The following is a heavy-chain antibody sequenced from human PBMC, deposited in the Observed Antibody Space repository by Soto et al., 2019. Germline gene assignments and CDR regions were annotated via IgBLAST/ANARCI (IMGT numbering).Heavy chain of an antibody. V-gene: IGHV3-23*01. D-gene: IGHD6-13*01. CDR3: ATYSSSRPSPFDY. CDR2: ISGSGGST. Sequence: GGSLRLSCAASGFTFSSYAMSWVRQAPGKGLEWVSAISGSGGSTYYADSVKGRFTISRDNSKNTLYLQMNSLRAEDTAVYYCATYSSSRPSPFDYWGQGTLVTVSS. J-gene: IGHJ4*02. CDR1: GFTFSSYA.